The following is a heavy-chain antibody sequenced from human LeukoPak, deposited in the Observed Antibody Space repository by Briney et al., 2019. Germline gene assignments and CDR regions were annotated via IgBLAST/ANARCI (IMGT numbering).Heavy chain of an antibody. Sequence: SQTLSLTCSVSGDSISSGSYYWSWIRQPAGKGLEWIGRIYSSGSTNYNPSLKSRVTISVDTSKNQFSLKLSSVTAADTAVYYCARSAVAGTHYFDYWGQGTLVTVSS. CDR2: IYSSGST. CDR1: GDSISSGSYY. CDR3: ARSAVAGTHYFDY. D-gene: IGHD6-19*01. V-gene: IGHV4-61*02. J-gene: IGHJ4*02.